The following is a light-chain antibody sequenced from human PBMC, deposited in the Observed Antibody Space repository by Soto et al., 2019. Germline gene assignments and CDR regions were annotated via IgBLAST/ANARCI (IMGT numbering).Light chain of an antibody. J-gene: IGKJ1*01. CDR1: QSVSSSY. V-gene: IGKV3-20*01. CDR2: GAS. CDR3: QNYDTWPPTWT. Sequence: EIVLTHSVVTLSLSPGERAIVSPRASQSVSSSYLAWYQQKPGQAPRLLXXGASSRATGIPDRFSGSGSVTEFTRTISSLQSEEFAGYYCQNYDTWPPTWTFGQGTKVDI.